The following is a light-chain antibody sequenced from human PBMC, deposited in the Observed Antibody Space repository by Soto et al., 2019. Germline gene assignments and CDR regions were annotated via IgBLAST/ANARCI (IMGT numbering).Light chain of an antibody. CDR2: EVR. V-gene: IGLV2-14*01. J-gene: IGLJ2*01. Sequence: QSALTQPASVSGSPGQSITISCTGTSSDIGGYNYVSWYRQHPGKAPKLMIYEVRNRPSGVSNRFSGSKSGNTASLTISGLQAEDEGDYYCSSYTTSSTLILFGGGTKLTVL. CDR1: SSDIGGYNY. CDR3: SSYTTSSTLIL.